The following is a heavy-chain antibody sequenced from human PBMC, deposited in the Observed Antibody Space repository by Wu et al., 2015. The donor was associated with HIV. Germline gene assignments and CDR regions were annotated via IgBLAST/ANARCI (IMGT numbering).Heavy chain of an antibody. CDR1: GYTFSGYY. D-gene: IGHD6-6*01. J-gene: IGHJ4*02. Sequence: QVQLVQSGAEVKKPGASVKVSCKASGYTFSGYYMHWVRQAPGQGLEWMGWINPNSGGTKYAQKFQAWVTLTRDTSISTAYMDLSRLTSDDTAVYYCAREASIAAHTGSRENYFDYWGQGTLVTVSS. CDR3: AREASIAAHTGSRENYFDY. CDR2: INPNSGGT. V-gene: IGHV1-2*04.